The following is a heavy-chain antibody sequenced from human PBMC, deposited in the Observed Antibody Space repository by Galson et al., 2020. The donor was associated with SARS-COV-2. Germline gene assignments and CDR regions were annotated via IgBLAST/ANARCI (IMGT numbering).Heavy chain of an antibody. CDR2: ISSKPNNYAT. Sequence: GASLRLSCAASGFALRGSPIHWVRQASGKGLERVARISSKPNNYATAYAASVNDRFTISRDDSKNTAYLQMNSLKTEDTALYYCARFVEAANYFDYWGQGALVTVSS. J-gene: IGHJ4*02. D-gene: IGHD6-25*01. CDR3: ARFVEAANYFDY. V-gene: IGHV3-73*01. CDR1: GFALRGSP.